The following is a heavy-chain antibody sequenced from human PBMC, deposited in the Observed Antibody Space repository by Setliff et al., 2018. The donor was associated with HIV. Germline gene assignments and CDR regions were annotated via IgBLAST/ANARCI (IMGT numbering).Heavy chain of an antibody. Sequence: GGSLRLSCAVSGFTFGDHAMHWVRQPPGKGLEWVAGFSWSSEHTAYAGSVQGRFTISRDNSNNTLYLQMNSLRAEDTAVYYCAKGTYSGTYWGWFDPWGQGTLVTVSS. CDR2: FSWSSEHT. CDR3: AKGTYSGTYWGWFDP. V-gene: IGHV3-23*01. J-gene: IGHJ5*02. CDR1: GFTFGDHA. D-gene: IGHD1-26*01.